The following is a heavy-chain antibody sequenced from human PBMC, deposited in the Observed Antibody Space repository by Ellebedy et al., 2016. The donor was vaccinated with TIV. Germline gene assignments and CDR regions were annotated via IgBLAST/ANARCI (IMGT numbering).Heavy chain of an antibody. J-gene: IGHJ6*04. D-gene: IGHD3-10*01. CDR2: IISSGSTI. CDR1: GFTFSDYY. Sequence: GESLKISXAASGFTFSDYYMSWIRQAPGKGLEWVSYIISSGSTIYYADSVKGRFTISRDNAKNSLYLQMNSLRAEDTAVYYCARWYYYGSGSYWKTDYYYYGMDVWGRGTTVTVSS. V-gene: IGHV3-11*01. CDR3: ARWYYYGSGSYWKTDYYYYGMDV.